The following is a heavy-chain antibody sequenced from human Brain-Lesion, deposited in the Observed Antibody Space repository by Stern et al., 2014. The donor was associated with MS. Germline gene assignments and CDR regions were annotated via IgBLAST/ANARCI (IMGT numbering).Heavy chain of an antibody. CDR2: INPNTGGL. J-gene: IGHJ6*02. CDR3: ARDQRGITIFGVVTDYYYLGMDV. V-gene: IGHV1-2*02. Sequence: QLVQSGAEVKKPGASVKVSCKTSGYIFTGYYIHWVRQAPGQGLEWMAWINPNTGGLTYAQKFQGRVTMSRDTSISTAYVELSSLTSDDTAVYYCARDQRGITIFGVVTDYYYLGMDVWGQGTTVTVSS. CDR1: GYIFTGYY. D-gene: IGHD3-3*01.